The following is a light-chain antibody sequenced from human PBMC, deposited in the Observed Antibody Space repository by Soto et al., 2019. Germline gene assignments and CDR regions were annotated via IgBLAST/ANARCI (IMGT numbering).Light chain of an antibody. Sequence: QSALTQPASVSGSPGQSITISCTGTSSDVGSYNLVSWYPQHPGKSPKLMIYEGSKRPSGVSNRVSGSKSGNTASLTISGLHSEDDADYYCCSYAGSSTFYVFGTGTKLTVL. CDR1: SSDVGSYNL. V-gene: IGLV2-23*01. J-gene: IGLJ1*01. CDR3: CSYAGSSTFYV. CDR2: EGS.